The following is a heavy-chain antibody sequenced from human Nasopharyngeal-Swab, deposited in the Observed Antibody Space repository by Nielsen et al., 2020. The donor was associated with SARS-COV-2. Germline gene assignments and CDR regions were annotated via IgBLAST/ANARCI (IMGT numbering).Heavy chain of an antibody. V-gene: IGHV3-15*01. CDR2: IKGKTDGGTT. Sequence: GESLKISCAASGFTFSNAWMSWVRQAPGKGLEWVGRIKGKTDGGTTDYAAPVKGRFTISRDDSKNTLYLQMNSLKTEDTAVYYCTTASKLLWFGMDVWGQGTTVTVSS. D-gene: IGHD3-10*01. J-gene: IGHJ6*02. CDR3: TTASKLLWFGMDV. CDR1: GFTFSNAW.